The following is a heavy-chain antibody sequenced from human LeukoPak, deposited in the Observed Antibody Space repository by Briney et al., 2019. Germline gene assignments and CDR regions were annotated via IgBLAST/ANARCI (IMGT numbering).Heavy chain of an antibody. CDR3: ARDGPAQMVDLDY. Sequence: ASVKVSCKASGYTFSGTGWYLYWLRQAPGQGLECMGWIPPNNGDTAYAQKFEGRVAMTRDTSISTAYMELRRLRPDDTAVYFCARDGPAQMVDLDYWGQGTLVTVSS. J-gene: IGHJ4*02. CDR2: IPPNNGDT. V-gene: IGHV1-2*02. CDR1: GYTFSGTGWY. D-gene: IGHD3-10*01.